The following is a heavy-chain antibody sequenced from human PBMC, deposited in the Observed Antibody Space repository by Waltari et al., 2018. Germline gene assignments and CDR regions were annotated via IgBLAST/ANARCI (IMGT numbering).Heavy chain of an antibody. CDR3: ARVWLRVLDY. D-gene: IGHD3-10*01. CDR2: IEVDGSKE. V-gene: IGHV3-7*04. Sequence: EVQLVESGGGLVQPVGSLRLSCAASGFTFSNYWISWGRQAPGKGLEWVANIEVDGSKENYVDSVKGRFTISRVNAKNSLYLQMNSLRAEDTAVYYCARVWLRVLDYWGQGTLVTVSS. CDR1: GFTFSNYW. J-gene: IGHJ4*02.